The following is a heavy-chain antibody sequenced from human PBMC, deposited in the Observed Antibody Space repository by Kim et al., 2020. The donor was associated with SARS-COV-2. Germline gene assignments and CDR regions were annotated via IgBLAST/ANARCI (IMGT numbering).Heavy chain of an antibody. J-gene: IGHJ6*02. V-gene: IGHV4-34*13. CDR3: ARAEYSSSSPFSGMDV. D-gene: IGHD6-6*01. Sequence: SLKRRVTISVDTSKNQFSLKLSSVTAADTAVYYCARAEYSSSSPFSGMDVWGQGTTVTVSS.